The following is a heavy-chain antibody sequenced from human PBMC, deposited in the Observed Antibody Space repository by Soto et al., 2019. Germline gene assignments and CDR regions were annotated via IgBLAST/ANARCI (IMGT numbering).Heavy chain of an antibody. V-gene: IGHV5-10-1*01. CDR3: ARHLVGDSSGRWFGMDV. CDR2: LDPSDSYT. D-gene: IGHD6-19*01. CDR1: GYSFTSYW. Sequence: GESLKIFCKGSGYSFTSYWISWVRQMPGKGLAWMGRLDPSDSYTNYSPSFQGYVTISADKSISTAYLQWSSLNASDTAMYYCARHLVGDSSGRWFGMDVWGQGTTVTVSS. J-gene: IGHJ6*02.